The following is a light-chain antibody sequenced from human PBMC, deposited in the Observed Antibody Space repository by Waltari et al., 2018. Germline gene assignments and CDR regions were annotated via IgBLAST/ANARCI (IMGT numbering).Light chain of an antibody. V-gene: IGLV3-21*02. CDR2: DDS. CDR1: NIERKS. Sequence: SYVLTQPPSESVAPGQEATITCGGNNIERKSVHWYQQRPGQAPLLVVYDDSDRASGIHERFSGSKAGDTATLTISRVEAGDEADYSCQVWDGGRVVFGGGTKLTVL. J-gene: IGLJ3*02. CDR3: QVWDGGRVV.